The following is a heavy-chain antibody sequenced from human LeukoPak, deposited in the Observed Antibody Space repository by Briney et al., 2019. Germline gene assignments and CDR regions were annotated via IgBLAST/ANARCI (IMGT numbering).Heavy chain of an antibody. Sequence: ASVKVPCKASGYTFTGYYVHWVRQAPGQGLEWMGWINPNSGDTNYAQKFQGRVTMTGDTSINTGYMELSSLRSDDTAVYYCARSDSGWLDYWGQGTLVTVSS. J-gene: IGHJ4*02. D-gene: IGHD6-19*01. CDR2: INPNSGDT. CDR1: GYTFTGYY. V-gene: IGHV1-2*02. CDR3: ARSDSGWLDY.